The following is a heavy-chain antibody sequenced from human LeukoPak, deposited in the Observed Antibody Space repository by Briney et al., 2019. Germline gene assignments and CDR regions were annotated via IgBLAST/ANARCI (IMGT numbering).Heavy chain of an antibody. Sequence: ASVKVSCKASGYTFTSYAMHWVRQAPGQRLEWMGWINAGNGNTKYSQKFQGRVTITRDTSASTAYMELSSLRSEDTAVYYCARDSYQLRYFDWLLYVNWFDPWGQGTLVTVSS. CDR1: GYTFTSYA. CDR3: ARDSYQLRYFDWLLYVNWFDP. V-gene: IGHV1-3*01. CDR2: INAGNGNT. J-gene: IGHJ5*02. D-gene: IGHD3-9*01.